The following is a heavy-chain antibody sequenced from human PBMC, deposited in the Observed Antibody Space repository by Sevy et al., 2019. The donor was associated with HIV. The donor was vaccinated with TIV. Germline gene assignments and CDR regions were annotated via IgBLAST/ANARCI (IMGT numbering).Heavy chain of an antibody. CDR1: GDSISGYY. V-gene: IGHV4-59*01. J-gene: IGHJ6*02. CDR3: AGAAANYYYAMDV. CDR2: IYYNGRT. Sequence: SETLSLTCTVSGDSISGYYWSWIRQSPGKGLQWIGYIYYNGRTNYDPSLKSRVIISTDTPKNQFSLKLSSVTAAETAIYYCAGAAANYYYAMDVWGQGTTVTVSS.